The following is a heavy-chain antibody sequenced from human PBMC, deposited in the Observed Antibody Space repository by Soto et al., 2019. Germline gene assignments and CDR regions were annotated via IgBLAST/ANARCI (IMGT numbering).Heavy chain of an antibody. CDR1: GYTFTSYG. J-gene: IGHJ6*02. D-gene: IGHD3-9*01. CDR3: ARDRYDILTGPNYYGMDV. CDR2: ISAYNGNT. Sequence: ASVKVSCKASGYTFTSYGISWVRQAPGQGLEWMGWISAYNGNTNYAQKLQGRVTMTTDTSTSTAYMELRSLRSDDTAVYYCARDRYDILTGPNYYGMDVWGQGXTVTVYS. V-gene: IGHV1-18*01.